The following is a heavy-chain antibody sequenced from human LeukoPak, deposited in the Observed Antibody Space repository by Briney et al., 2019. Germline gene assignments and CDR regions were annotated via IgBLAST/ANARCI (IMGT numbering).Heavy chain of an antibody. CDR3: ASDKLMRGYSFGAFDI. CDR1: GFTFTNYW. CDR2: IEKGGSEK. V-gene: IGHV3-7*01. D-gene: IGHD5-18*01. Sequence: GGSLRLSCAAAGFTFTNYWMTWVRQAPGKGLGWLACIEKGGSEKNYVDSVKGRFTISRDNAKNSLYLQMNSLRAEDTAVYYCASDKLMRGYSFGAFDIWGQGTMVTVSS. J-gene: IGHJ3*02.